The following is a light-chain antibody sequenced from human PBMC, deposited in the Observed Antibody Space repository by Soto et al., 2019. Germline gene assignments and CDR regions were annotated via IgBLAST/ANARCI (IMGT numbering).Light chain of an antibody. CDR1: SSDIGGYIF. V-gene: IGLV2-14*01. Sequence: QSALTQPASVSGSPGQSITVSCTGTSSDIGGYIFVSWYQQHPGKAPKLMIYDINNRPSGVSKRFSGSKSGNTASLTISGLQAEDEADYYCVSYTSSSTPVVFGGGTKLTVL. CDR3: VSYTSSSTPVV. J-gene: IGLJ2*01. CDR2: DIN.